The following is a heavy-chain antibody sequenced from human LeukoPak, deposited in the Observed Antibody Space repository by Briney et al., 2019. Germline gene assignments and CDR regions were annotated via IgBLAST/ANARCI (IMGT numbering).Heavy chain of an antibody. J-gene: IGHJ6*02. CDR2: IHPNSGAT. CDR3: ARNTAPGYGLDV. CDR1: GYTFTGYY. V-gene: IGHV1-2*02. D-gene: IGHD5-18*01. Sequence: ASVKVSCKASGYTFTGYYIHWVRQAPGQGFEWMGWIHPNSGATGYAQNFQGRVTMTRDTSISTAYMDLSRLRYDDTAVYYCARNTAPGYGLDVWGQGTPVTVSS.